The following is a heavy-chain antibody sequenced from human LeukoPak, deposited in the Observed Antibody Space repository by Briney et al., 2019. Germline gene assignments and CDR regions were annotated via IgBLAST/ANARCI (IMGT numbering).Heavy chain of an antibody. CDR1: GFTFSSYA. V-gene: IGHV3-64D*09. CDR2: ISSNGGST. J-gene: IGHJ5*02. Sequence: GGSLRLSCSASGFTFSSYAMHWVRQAPGKGLEFVSTISSNGGSTYYADSVKGRFTISRDNSKNTLYLQVSSLRAEDTALYYCGKDDRYFYGSGSPSWGQGTLVTVSS. CDR3: GKDDRYFYGSGSPS. D-gene: IGHD3-10*01.